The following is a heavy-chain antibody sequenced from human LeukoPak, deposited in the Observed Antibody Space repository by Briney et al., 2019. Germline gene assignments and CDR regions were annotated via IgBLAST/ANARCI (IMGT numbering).Heavy chain of an antibody. CDR3: ARGAYGGNSGDPFDI. V-gene: IGHV5-51*01. CDR1: GYSFTSYW. Sequence: GESLKISCKGSGYSFTSYWIVWVRQMPGKGLECMGIIYPGDSDTRYSPSFQGQVTISADKSISTAYVQWSSLKASDTAMYYCARGAYGGNSGDPFDIWGQGTMVTVSS. CDR2: IYPGDSDT. D-gene: IGHD4-23*01. J-gene: IGHJ3*02.